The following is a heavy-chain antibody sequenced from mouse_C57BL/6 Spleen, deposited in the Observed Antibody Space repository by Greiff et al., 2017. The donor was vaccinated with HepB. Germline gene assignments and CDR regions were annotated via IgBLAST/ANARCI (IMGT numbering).Heavy chain of an antibody. Sequence: EVMLVESGGGLVQPGGSLSLSCAASGFTFTDYYMSWVRQPPGKALEWLGFIRNKANGYTTEYSASVKGRFTISRDNSQSILYLQMNALRAEDSATSYCARYNYGLDYWGQGTTLTVSS. J-gene: IGHJ2*01. CDR2: IRNKANGYTT. CDR1: GFTFTDYY. D-gene: IGHD1-1*01. V-gene: IGHV7-3*01. CDR3: ARYNYGLDY.